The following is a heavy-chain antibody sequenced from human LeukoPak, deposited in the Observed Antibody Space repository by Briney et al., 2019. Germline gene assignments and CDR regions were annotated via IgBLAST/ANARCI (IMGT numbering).Heavy chain of an antibody. CDR2: ISGSDGST. Sequence: GGSLRLSCAASGFSFSSYAMSWVRQAPGKGLEWVSGISGSDGSTYYADSVKGRFTISRDNAKNSLYLQMNSLRAEDTAVYYCAELGITMIGGVWGKGTTVTISS. CDR3: AELGITMIGGV. V-gene: IGHV3-23*01. CDR1: GFSFSSYA. J-gene: IGHJ6*04. D-gene: IGHD3-10*02.